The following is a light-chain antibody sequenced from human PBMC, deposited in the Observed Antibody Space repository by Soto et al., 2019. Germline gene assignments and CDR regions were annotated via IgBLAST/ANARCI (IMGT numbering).Light chain of an antibody. Sequence: ELVLTQSPGSLSLSPGERATLSCWASQSISGNYLAWYQQKPGQAPRLLIYGASNRATGIPDRFRGSGYGTDFSLTISRLEPEDFAVYYCQQYGRSAIFTLGPGTTVEVK. CDR1: QSISGNY. J-gene: IGKJ3*01. CDR2: GAS. V-gene: IGKV3-20*01. CDR3: QQYGRSAIFT.